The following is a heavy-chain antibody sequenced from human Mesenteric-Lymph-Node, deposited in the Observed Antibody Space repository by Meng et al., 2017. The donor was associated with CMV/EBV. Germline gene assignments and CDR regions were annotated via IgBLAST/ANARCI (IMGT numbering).Heavy chain of an antibody. Sequence: VRGGSRYWSWIRQPQGKGLEWIRYIYYSRSNNYNPSHKSRVTISVETSKNQFSLKLRSVTAADTAVYYCARALTYCSSTSCYEFDPWGQGTLVTVSS. J-gene: IGHJ5*02. CDR3: ARALTYCSSTSCYEFDP. V-gene: IGHV4-61*01. CDR1: VRGGSRY. D-gene: IGHD2-2*01. CDR2: IYYSRSN.